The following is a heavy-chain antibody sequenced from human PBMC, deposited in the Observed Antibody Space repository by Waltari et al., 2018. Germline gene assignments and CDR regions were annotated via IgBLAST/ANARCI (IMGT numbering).Heavy chain of an antibody. Sequence: QVQLQESGPGLVKPSETLSLTCAVSGYSISSGSYWGWIRQPPGKGLEWIGSIYHRWSTYYHPSLKSRVTISVDTSKNQFSLKLSSVTAADTAVYYCARSRLELRSGVVCLWFDPWGQGTLVTVSS. CDR1: GYSISSGSY. CDR2: IYHRWST. V-gene: IGHV4-38-2*01. J-gene: IGHJ5*02. CDR3: ARSRLELRSGVVCLWFDP. D-gene: IGHD1-7*01.